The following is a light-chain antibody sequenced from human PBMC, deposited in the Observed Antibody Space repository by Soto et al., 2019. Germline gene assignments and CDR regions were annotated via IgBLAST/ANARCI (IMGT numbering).Light chain of an antibody. CDR2: GAS. CDR3: QQYNTWPRT. V-gene: IGKV3-15*01. J-gene: IGKJ1*01. CDR1: QSVSSN. Sequence: EIVMTQSPATLSVSPGERATLSCRASQSVSSNLAWYQQKPGQAPRLLIYGASTRATGIPARFSGSESGTEFTLTISSLQSEDFAVYYCQQYNTWPRTVGQGTKVDSK.